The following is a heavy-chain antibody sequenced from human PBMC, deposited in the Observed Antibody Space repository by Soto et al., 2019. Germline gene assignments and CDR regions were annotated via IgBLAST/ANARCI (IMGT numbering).Heavy chain of an antibody. CDR2: ISASGDST. J-gene: IGHJ5*02. CDR1: GFTFNSYA. CDR3: AKTPLQILPGIFWFDP. D-gene: IGHD3-10*01. Sequence: GGSLRLSCAASGFTFNSYAMSWVRQAPGKGLEWVSAISASGDSTYYADAVKGRFTISRDNSKNTLYLEMNSLRAEDTALYYFAKTPLQILPGIFWFDPWGQGTLVTVSS. V-gene: IGHV3-23*01.